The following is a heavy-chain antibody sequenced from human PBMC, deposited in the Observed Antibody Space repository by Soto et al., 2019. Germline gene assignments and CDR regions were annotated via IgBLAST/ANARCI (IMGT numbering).Heavy chain of an antibody. D-gene: IGHD4-17*01. CDR2: MYHSGST. V-gene: IGHV4-30-2*01. J-gene: IGHJ4*02. CDR1: GVSISSGGYS. CDR3: ARIYGDHTAAFES. Sequence: QSQLQESGSGLVKPSQTLSLTCAVSGVSISSGGYSWSWIRQPPGKGLEWIGCMYHSGSTFYNPSLRSRVTISPGNSKNEFSLTLTCVTAADTAIYYCARIYGDHTAAFESWGQGTLVTVSS.